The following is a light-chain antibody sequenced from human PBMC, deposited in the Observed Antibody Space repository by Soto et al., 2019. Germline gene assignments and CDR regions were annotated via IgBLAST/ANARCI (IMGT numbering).Light chain of an antibody. CDR2: ANS. V-gene: IGLV1-40*01. CDR1: SSNIGADYD. Sequence: QSVLTQPPSVSGAPGQRRTISCTGGSSNIGADYDVHWYQQLPGTTPKLLISANSNRPSGVPDRFSGSKSDISASLGITGLQADDEADYYCQSYVSGSLSGFVVGSGTEVTVL. CDR3: QSYVSGSLSGFV. J-gene: IGLJ1*01.